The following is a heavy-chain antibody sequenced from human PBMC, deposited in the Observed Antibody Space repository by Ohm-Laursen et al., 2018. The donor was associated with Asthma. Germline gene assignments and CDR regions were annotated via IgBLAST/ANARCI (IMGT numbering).Heavy chain of an antibody. J-gene: IGHJ4*02. V-gene: IGHV4-38-2*01. D-gene: IGHD3-22*01. Sequence: LRLSCAASGFTFSSYAMNWVRQSPGKGLDWIGTIYYSGSTYYNPSLKSRVAISVDRSKNQFSLQLTSVTAADTAVYYCARGSFYYESTGYYFFDHWGQGALVTVSS. CDR2: IYYSGST. CDR3: ARGSFYYESTGYYFFDH. CDR1: GFTFSSYA.